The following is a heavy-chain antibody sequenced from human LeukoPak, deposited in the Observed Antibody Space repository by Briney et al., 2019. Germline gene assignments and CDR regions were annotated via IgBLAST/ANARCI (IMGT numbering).Heavy chain of an antibody. CDR1: GFTFSSYW. Sequence: PGGSLRLSCAASGFTFSSYWMSWVRQAPGKGLEWVANIKQDGSEKYYVDSVKGRFTISRDNAKNSLYLQMNSLRAEDTAVYYCAREHDLPGVPTAREDYRGQGTLVTVSS. CDR2: IKQDGSEK. V-gene: IGHV3-7*01. D-gene: IGHD2-2*01. J-gene: IGHJ4*02. CDR3: AREHDLPGVPTAREDY.